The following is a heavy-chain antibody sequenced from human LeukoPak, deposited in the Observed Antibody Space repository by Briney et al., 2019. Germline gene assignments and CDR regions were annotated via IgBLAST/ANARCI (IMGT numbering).Heavy chain of an antibody. CDR1: GYTFTGYY. J-gene: IGHJ5*02. D-gene: IGHD2-2*01. V-gene: IGHV1-2*02. CDR2: INPNIGGT. Sequence: ASVKVSCKASGYTFTGYYMHWVRQAPGQGLEWMGWINPNIGGTNYAQKFQGRCTMTRDTSISTAYMELSRLRSDDTAVYYCARGIASTSCYGPSCNWFDPWGQGTLVTVSS. CDR3: ARGIASTSCYGPSCNWFDP.